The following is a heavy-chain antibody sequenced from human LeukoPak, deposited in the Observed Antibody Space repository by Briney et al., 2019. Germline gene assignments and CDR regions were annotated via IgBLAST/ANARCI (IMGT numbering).Heavy chain of an antibody. J-gene: IGHJ4*02. Sequence: GESLKISCQLYGYTFGTYWIGWVRQMPGKGLEWMGIIHLRDSLTYYSPSWQGQVIISDDKSISTAYLQWNSLTASDSGIYYCACARDGNFYWDYWAQGTLVTVAS. CDR1: GYTFGTYW. V-gene: IGHV5-51*01. CDR3: ACARDGNFYWDY. D-gene: IGHD3-9*01. CDR2: IHLRDSLT.